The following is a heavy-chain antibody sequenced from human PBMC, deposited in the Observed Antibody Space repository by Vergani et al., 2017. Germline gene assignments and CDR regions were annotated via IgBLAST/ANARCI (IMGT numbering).Heavy chain of an antibody. Sequence: EVMLVQSGAEVKKPGESLKISCKYSESSFISNEIAWVRQMSGKGLQWMGNINPIDSKIAYSPSFQGPAIMSLDKSITTAYLQWRSLKASDTAIYYCTRHVPGGDGACLHFDHWGQGTQVTVSS. D-gene: IGHD2-21*01. CDR3: TRHVPGGDGACLHFDH. J-gene: IGHJ4*02. CDR2: INPIDSKI. CDR1: ESSFISNE. V-gene: IGHV5-51*01.